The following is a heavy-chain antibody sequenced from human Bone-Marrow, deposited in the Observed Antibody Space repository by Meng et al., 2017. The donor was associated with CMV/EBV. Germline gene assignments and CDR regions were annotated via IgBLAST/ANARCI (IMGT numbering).Heavy chain of an antibody. CDR2: ISSSSSTI. D-gene: IGHD3-3*01. CDR1: GFTFSSYS. Sequence: GVLKISCAASGFTFSSYSMNWVRQAPGKGLEWVSYISSSSSTIYYADSVKGRFTISRDNAKNSLYLQMNSLRAEDTAVYYCASSKGFWSGFEDYFDYWGQGTLVTVSS. CDR3: ASSKGFWSGFEDYFDY. J-gene: IGHJ4*02. V-gene: IGHV3-48*04.